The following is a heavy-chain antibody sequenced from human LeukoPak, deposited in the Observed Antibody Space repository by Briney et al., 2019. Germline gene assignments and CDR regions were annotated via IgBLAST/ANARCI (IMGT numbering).Heavy chain of an antibody. D-gene: IGHD6-13*01. CDR3: AREARRSSSRPTRDAFDI. Sequence: ASVKVSCKASGYTFTSYGISWVRQAPGQGLEWMGRINPNSGGTNYAQKFQGRVTMTRDTSISTAYMELSRLRSDDTAVYYCAREARRSSSRPTRDAFDIWGQGTMVTVSS. V-gene: IGHV1-2*06. CDR2: INPNSGGT. CDR1: GYTFTSYG. J-gene: IGHJ3*02.